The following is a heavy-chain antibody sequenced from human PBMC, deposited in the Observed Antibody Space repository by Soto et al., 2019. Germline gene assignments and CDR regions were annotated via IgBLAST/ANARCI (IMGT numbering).Heavy chain of an antibody. CDR1: GGSISSGDYY. CDR2: IYYSGST. Sequence: QVQLQESGPGLVKPSQTLSLTCTVSGGSISSGDYYWSWIRQPPGKGLEWIGYIYYSGSTYYNPALKNRETISVDTYMTQFSLKLSSVTAADTAVYYCARVPYYGGMVGELMAWGQGTLVTVSS. V-gene: IGHV4-30-4*01. CDR3: ARVPYYGGMVGELMA. J-gene: IGHJ5*02. D-gene: IGHD3-16*01.